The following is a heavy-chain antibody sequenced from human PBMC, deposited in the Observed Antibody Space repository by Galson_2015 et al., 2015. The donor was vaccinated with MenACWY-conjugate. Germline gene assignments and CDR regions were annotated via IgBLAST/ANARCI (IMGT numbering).Heavy chain of an antibody. D-gene: IGHD4-17*01. J-gene: IGHJ2*01. Sequence: SLRLSCAASGFTFSSYSMNWVRQAPGKGLVWVSSISSSSSYIYYADSVKGRFTISRDNAKNSLYLQMNSLRAEDTAVYYCAREVGDYGDYVSSDWYFDLWGRGTLVTVSS. CDR2: ISSSSSYI. CDR1: GFTFSSYS. CDR3: AREVGDYGDYVSSDWYFDL. V-gene: IGHV3-21*01.